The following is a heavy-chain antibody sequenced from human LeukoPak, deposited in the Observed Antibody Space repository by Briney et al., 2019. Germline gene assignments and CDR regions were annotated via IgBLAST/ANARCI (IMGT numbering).Heavy chain of an antibody. CDR1: GYTFTGYY. Sequence: ASVKVSCKASGYTFTGYYMHWVRQAPGQGLEWMGWINPNGGGTKYAQQFQGRVTMTSDTSISTAYMELSSLRSDDTAVYYCARDSYSGSYYYWGQGTLVTVSS. CDR2: INPNGGGT. D-gene: IGHD1-26*01. CDR3: ARDSYSGSYYY. V-gene: IGHV1-2*02. J-gene: IGHJ4*02.